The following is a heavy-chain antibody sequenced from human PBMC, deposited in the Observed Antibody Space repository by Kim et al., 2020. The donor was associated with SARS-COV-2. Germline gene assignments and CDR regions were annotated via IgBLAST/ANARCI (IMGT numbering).Heavy chain of an antibody. V-gene: IGHV3-30*01. D-gene: IGHD4-17*01. J-gene: IGHJ2*01. CDR3: ARVQGDYDWYFDL. Sequence: ADPLKGRFTISRDNSKNTLYLQMNSLRAEDTAVYYCARVQGDYDWYFDLWGRGTLVTVSS.